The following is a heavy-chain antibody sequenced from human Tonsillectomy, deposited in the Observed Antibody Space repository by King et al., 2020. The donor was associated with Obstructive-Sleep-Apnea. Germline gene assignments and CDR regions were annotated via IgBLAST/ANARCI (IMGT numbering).Heavy chain of an antibody. CDR3: VKDTTPHVFYYFDY. J-gene: IGHJ4*02. V-gene: IGHV3-9*01. CDR1: GFTFDDYA. D-gene: IGHD2/OR15-2a*01. CDR2: ISWNSDNI. Sequence: VQLVESGGGLVQPGRSLRLSCAASGFTFDDYAIHWVRQAPGKGLEWVSGISWNSDNIHYADSVKGRFTISRDNAKNSLYLQMNILRDEDTALYYCVKDTTPHVFYYFDYWGQGPLVTVPS.